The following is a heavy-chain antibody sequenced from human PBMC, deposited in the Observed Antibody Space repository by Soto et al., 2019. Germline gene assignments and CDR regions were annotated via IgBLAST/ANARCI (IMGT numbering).Heavy chain of an antibody. D-gene: IGHD3-3*01. V-gene: IGHV1-18*01. Sequence: GASVKVSCKASGYTFTSYGISWVRQAPGQGLEWMGWISAYNGDTNYAQKLQGRVTMTTDKSTSTAYMELRSLRSEDTAVYYCAREDTTYDFWRTYYYYYMDVWGKGTTVTVSS. CDR2: ISAYNGDT. J-gene: IGHJ6*03. CDR3: AREDTTYDFWRTYYYYYMDV. CDR1: GYTFTSYG.